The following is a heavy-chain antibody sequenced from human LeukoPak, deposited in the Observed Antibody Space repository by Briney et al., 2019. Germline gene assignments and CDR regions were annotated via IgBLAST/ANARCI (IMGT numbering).Heavy chain of an antibody. CDR1: GFTFSSYA. Sequence: PGGSLRLSCAASGFTFSSYAMTWVRQAPGKGLEWVANIKQDGSEKYYVDSVKGRFTISRDNTKNSVYLQMNSLRAEDTAAYYCAINHDYWGQGTLVTVSS. V-gene: IGHV3-7*01. CDR2: IKQDGSEK. J-gene: IGHJ4*02. CDR3: AINHDY.